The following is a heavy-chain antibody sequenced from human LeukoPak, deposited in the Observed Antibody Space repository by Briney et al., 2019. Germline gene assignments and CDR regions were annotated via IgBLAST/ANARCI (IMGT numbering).Heavy chain of an antibody. D-gene: IGHD3-22*01. CDR1: GFTFSDYA. Sequence: GGSLRLSCAASGFTFSDYAMSWVRQAPGKGLEWVAVISYDGSNKYYADSVKGRFTISRDNSKNTLYLQMNSLRAEDTAVYYCAKTTDYYDSSGWSFDYWGQGTLVTVSS. CDR2: ISYDGSNK. CDR3: AKTTDYYDSSGWSFDY. V-gene: IGHV3-30*18. J-gene: IGHJ4*02.